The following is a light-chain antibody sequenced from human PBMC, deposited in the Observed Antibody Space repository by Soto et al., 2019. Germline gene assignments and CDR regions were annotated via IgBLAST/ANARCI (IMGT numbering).Light chain of an antibody. Sequence: DIVSTQSPDSLSVSLGERATIDCKSSRSLLYSSNHKNYLAWYQHKPGQPPRLLINWASARESGVPDRFSGAGSGTDFTLTISSLHAEDVAVYVCQQYYGTPLTFGGGTKVEIK. V-gene: IGKV4-1*01. J-gene: IGKJ4*01. CDR2: WAS. CDR1: RSLLYSSNHKNY. CDR3: QQYYGTPLT.